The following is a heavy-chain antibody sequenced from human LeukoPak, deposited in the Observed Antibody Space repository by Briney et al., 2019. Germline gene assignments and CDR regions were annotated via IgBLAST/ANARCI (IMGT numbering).Heavy chain of an antibody. J-gene: IGHJ4*02. CDR1: RFTFSSRW. V-gene: IGHV3-7*01. Sequence: PGGSLRLSCEASRFTFSSRWMNWVRQAPGRGLEWVGNVNPDGSEKYYVDSARGRFTISRDNTKNSMYLQVNSLRAEDTAVYFCLGAGDLGWGQGTLVTVSS. CDR3: LGAGDLG. CDR2: VNPDGSEK. D-gene: IGHD1-14*01.